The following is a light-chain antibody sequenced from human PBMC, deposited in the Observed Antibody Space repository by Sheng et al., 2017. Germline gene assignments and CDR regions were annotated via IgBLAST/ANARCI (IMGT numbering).Light chain of an antibody. CDR2: GAS. Sequence: EKVMTQSPATLSVSPGERATLSCRASQSVGNKLAWYQQKPGQPPRLLIHGASSRATGIPDRFSGSGSGTDFTLTISSLQPEDFATYYCQQSYSIPPITFGQGTRLEIQ. V-gene: IGKV3D-15*01. CDR3: QQSYSIPPIT. CDR1: QSVGNK. J-gene: IGKJ5*01.